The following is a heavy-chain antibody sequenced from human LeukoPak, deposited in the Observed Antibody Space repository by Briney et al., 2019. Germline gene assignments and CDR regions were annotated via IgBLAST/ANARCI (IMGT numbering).Heavy chain of an antibody. CDR1: GCIFTSYW. CDR2: IYPGDSDT. D-gene: IGHD6-13*01. Sequence: GGSLEISCKGSGCIFTSYWIGWVRQMPGKGLEGMGIIYPGDSDTRYSPSFQGQVTISADKSISTAYLQWSSLKASDTAMYYCARVLGYSSSWSPYYFDYWGQGTLVTVSS. CDR3: ARVLGYSSSWSPYYFDY. V-gene: IGHV5-51*01. J-gene: IGHJ4*02.